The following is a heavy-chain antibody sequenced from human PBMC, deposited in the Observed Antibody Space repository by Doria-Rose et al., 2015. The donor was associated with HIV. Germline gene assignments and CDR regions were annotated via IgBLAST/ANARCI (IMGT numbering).Heavy chain of an antibody. CDR2: IFSDDER. Sequence: QITLKESSPVLVKPTETLTLTCTVSGVSLSSPGMGVSWIRQPPGKALEWLANIFSDDERSYKTSLNSRLTISRGTSKSQVALTITDMDPVDTATYYCARIKSSRWYHKYYFDFWGQGTLVIVSA. V-gene: IGHV2-26*01. CDR1: GVSLSSPGMG. CDR3: ARIKSSRWYHKYYFDF. J-gene: IGHJ4*02. D-gene: IGHD6-13*01.